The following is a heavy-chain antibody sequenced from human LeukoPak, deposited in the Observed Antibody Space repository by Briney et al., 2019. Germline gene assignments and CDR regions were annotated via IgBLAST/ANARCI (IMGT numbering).Heavy chain of an antibody. J-gene: IGHJ4*02. V-gene: IGHV1-18*01. Sequence: GASVKVSCKASGYTFTSYGNSWVRQAPGQGLEWMGWISAYNGNTNYAQKLQGGVTMTTDTSTRTAYMELRSLRSDDTAVYCGERVANPCIAVGGSNWGQGTLVTVSS. D-gene: IGHD6-19*01. CDR2: ISAYNGNT. CDR3: ERVANPCIAVGGSN. CDR1: GYTFTSYG.